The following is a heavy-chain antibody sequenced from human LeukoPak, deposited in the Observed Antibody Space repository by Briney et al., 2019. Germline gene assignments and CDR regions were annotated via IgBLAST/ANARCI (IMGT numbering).Heavy chain of an antibody. J-gene: IGHJ4*02. CDR3: ATVSSPYGDYYFDY. D-gene: IGHD4-17*01. Sequence: SHTLSLTCSVSGGSISSGDYHWSWIRQPPGKGLGWIGYIYYSGSTYYTPSLKSRVTISVDTSKNQFSLKLSSVTAADTAVYYCATVSSPYGDYYFDYWGQGTLVAVSS. V-gene: IGHV4-30-4*01. CDR2: IYYSGST. CDR1: GGSISSGDYH.